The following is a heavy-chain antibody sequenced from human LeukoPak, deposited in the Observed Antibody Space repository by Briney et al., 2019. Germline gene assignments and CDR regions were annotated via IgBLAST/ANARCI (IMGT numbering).Heavy chain of an antibody. CDR2: INWNGGST. CDR1: GFTFDDYG. V-gene: IGHV3-20*01. D-gene: IGHD7-27*01. CDR3: ARAGAEYYYGMDV. Sequence: GGSLRLSCAASGFTFDDYGTSWVRQAPGKGLEWVSGINWNGGSTGYADSVKGRFTISRDNAKNSLYLQMNSLRAEDTALYHCARAGAEYYYGMDVWGQGTTVTVSS. J-gene: IGHJ6*02.